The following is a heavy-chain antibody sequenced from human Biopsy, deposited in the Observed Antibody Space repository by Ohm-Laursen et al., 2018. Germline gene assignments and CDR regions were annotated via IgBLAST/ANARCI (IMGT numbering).Heavy chain of an antibody. D-gene: IGHD3-3*01. CDR3: ARLFRLDDYWNDDPPDGFDV. CDR2: ISDTGTT. J-gene: IGHJ3*01. CDR1: GGSIGGSGDY. Sequence: SDTLSLTCTVSGGSIGGSGDYWSWIRQPPGKGLEWIGYISDTGTTNYNPSLRGRVAMPVDTSKNQFSLQLTSVTAADTAMFFCARLFRLDDYWNDDPPDGFDVWGQGTMVTVSS. V-gene: IGHV4-61*08.